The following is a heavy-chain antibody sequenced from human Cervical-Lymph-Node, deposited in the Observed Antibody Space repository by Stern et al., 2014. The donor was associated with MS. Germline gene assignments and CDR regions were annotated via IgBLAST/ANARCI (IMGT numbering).Heavy chain of an antibody. J-gene: IGHJ5*02. D-gene: IGHD3-10*01. CDR3: ARAVDGSGSYYQFHWFDP. V-gene: IGHV4-31*03. CDR1: GGSISSGGYY. CDR2: IYYSGST. Sequence: QLQLQESGPGLVKPSQTLSLTCTFSGGSISSGGYYWSWIRQHPGKGLEWIGYIYYSGSTYYNPSLKSRVTISVDTSKNQFSLKLSSVTAADTAVYYCARAVDGSGSYYQFHWFDPWGQGTLVTVSS.